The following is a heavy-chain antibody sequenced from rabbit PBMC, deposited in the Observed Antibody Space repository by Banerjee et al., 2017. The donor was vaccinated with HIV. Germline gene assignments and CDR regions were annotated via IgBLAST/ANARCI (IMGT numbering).Heavy chain of an antibody. CDR2: IDPVFGST. J-gene: IGHJ3*01. CDR1: GFSFSNHYY. D-gene: IGHD4-2*01. Sequence: QSLEESGGDLVKPGASLTLTCTASGFSFSNHYYMCWVRQAPGKGLELIGYIDPVFGSTYYASWVNGRFTISSHNAQNTLYLQLNSLTAADTATYFCARGSAYAGAGYALWGQGTLVTVS. CDR3: ARGSAYAGAGYAL. V-gene: IGHV1S40*01.